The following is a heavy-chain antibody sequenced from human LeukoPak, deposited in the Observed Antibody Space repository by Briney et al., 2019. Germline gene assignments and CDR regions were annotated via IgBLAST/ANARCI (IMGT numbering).Heavy chain of an antibody. CDR3: SRRLERRHDFYY. D-gene: IGHD1-1*01. J-gene: IGHJ4*02. V-gene: IGHV1-18*01. CDR2: ISTQNWYT. Sequence: GASVKVACKASGYTFTTYGISWLRQAPAQGLEWMGWISTQNWYTNHARKFQGRVTSTTDPSPTPAYMELRSLRPDDTALYYFSRRLERRHDFYYWGQGTLVTLS. CDR1: GYTFTTYG.